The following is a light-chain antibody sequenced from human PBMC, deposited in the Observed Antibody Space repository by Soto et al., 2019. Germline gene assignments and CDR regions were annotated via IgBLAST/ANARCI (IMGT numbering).Light chain of an antibody. J-gene: IGKJ3*01. V-gene: IGKV3-20*01. CDR2: GAS. CDR3: QQYGSSRFT. CDR1: QSVSSSY. Sequence: EIVLTRCPGTLYLSPGERDTLSCRASQSVSSSYLAWYQQKPGQAPRLLIYGASSRATGIPDRFSGSGSGTDFTLTISRLEPEDFAVYYCQQYGSSRFTFGPGTKVDIK.